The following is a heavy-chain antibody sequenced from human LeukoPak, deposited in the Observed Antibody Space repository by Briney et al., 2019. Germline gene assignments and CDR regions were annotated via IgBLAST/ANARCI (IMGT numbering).Heavy chain of an antibody. CDR1: RYTFTSYD. Sequence: GAAVKVSCKASRYTFTSYDINWVRQDTGQGLEWMGWMNPYSGNTGYAQKFQGRVTMTRNTSISTAYMELSSLRSEDAAVYYCARVSIFSWLLRNYYMDVWGKGTTVTVSS. CDR3: ARVSIFSWLLRNYYMDV. J-gene: IGHJ6*03. CDR2: MNPYSGNT. D-gene: IGHD3-22*01. V-gene: IGHV1-8*01.